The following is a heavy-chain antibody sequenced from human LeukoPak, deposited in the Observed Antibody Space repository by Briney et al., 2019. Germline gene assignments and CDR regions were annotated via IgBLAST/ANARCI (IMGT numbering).Heavy chain of an antibody. J-gene: IGHJ4*02. D-gene: IGHD6-19*01. V-gene: IGHV3-30*18. CDR3: AKGFSSVWYYFDN. Sequence: SGGSLRLSCAASGFTFSNYAMHWVRQAPGKGLEWVAVISYDGSNEYYADSVKGRFTISRDNSKNTVYLQMNSLRAEDTAVYYCAKGFSSVWYYFDNWGQGTLVTVSS. CDR1: GFTFSNYA. CDR2: ISYDGSNE.